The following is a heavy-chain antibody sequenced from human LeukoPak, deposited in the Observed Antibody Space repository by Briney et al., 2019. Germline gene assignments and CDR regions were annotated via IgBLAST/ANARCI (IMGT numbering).Heavy chain of an antibody. CDR2: ISSSSSYI. Sequence: PGGSLRLSCAASGFTFNNYGMHWVRQAPDKGLEWVSSISSSSSYIYYADSVKGRFTISRDNAKNSLYLQMNSLRAEDTAVYYCARGDSSGWYEGNFDYWGQGTLVTVTS. CDR3: ARGDSSGWYEGNFDY. V-gene: IGHV3-21*01. J-gene: IGHJ4*02. D-gene: IGHD6-19*01. CDR1: GFTFNNYG.